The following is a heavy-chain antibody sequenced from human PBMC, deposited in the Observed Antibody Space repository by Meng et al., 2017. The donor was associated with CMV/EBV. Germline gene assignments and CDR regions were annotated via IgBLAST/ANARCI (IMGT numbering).Heavy chain of an antibody. CDR2: IYYSGST. J-gene: IGHJ6*02. V-gene: IGHV4-31*03. CDR1: GGSISSGGYY. CDR3: ARDQVVVPAAITYYYYYGMDV. Sequence: SETLSLTCTVSGGSISSGGYYWSWIRQHPGKGLEWIGYIYYSGSTYYNPSLKSRVTISVDTSKNQFSLKLSSVTAADTAVYYCARDQVVVPAAITYYYYYGMDVWGQGTTVTVSS. D-gene: IGHD2-2*02.